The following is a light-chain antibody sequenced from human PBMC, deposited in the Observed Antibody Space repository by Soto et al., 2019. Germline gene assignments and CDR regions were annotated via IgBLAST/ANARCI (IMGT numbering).Light chain of an antibody. CDR1: QTISRY. CDR3: HQSFTSPWT. Sequence: DTQMTQSPSSLSASVGDRFTISCLTSQTISRYLNWYQQKPGKAPKLLIYAASNLQSGVPSRFSGSGSGTDFTLTISSLQPEDFATYYCHQSFTSPWTFGQGTKVDIK. J-gene: IGKJ1*01. V-gene: IGKV1-39*01. CDR2: AAS.